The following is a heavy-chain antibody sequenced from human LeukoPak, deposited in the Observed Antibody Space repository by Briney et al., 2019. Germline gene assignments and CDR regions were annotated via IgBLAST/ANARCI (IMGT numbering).Heavy chain of an antibody. V-gene: IGHV3-48*01. CDR2: ISSSSSTI. CDR1: GFTFSNYA. J-gene: IGHJ3*02. D-gene: IGHD6-13*01. CDR3: ASQLGDASDI. Sequence: GGSLRLSCAASGFTFSNYAMQWVRQAPGKGLEWVSYISSSSSTIYYADSVKGRFTISRDNGKNSLYLQMNSLRAEDTAVYYCASQLGDASDIWGQGTMVTVSS.